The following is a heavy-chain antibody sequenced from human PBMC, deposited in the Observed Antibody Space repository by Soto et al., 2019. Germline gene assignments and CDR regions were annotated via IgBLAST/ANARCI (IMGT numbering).Heavy chain of an antibody. CDR2: IYYSGST. D-gene: IGHD4-17*01. V-gene: IGHV4-61*01. CDR1: GGSVSSGTYY. J-gene: IGHJ4*02. Sequence: SETLSLTCTVSGGSVSSGTYYWSWIRQPPGKGLEWIGSIYYSGSTNYNPSLKSRVTISVDTSKIQFSLKLSSVTAADTAVYYCARGTTTVTTFDSWGQGTLVTVS. CDR3: ARGTTTVTTFDS.